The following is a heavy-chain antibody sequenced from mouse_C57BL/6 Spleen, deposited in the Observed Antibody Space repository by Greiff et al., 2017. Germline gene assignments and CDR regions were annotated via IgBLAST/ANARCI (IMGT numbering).Heavy chain of an antibody. J-gene: IGHJ1*03. CDR3: ARSSYYGSSYWYFDV. Sequence: EVQLQQSGPVLVKPGASVKMSCKASGYTFTDYYMNWVKQSHGKSLEWIGVINPYNGGTSYNQKFKGKATLTVDKSSSTAYMELNSLTSEDSAVYYCARSSYYGSSYWYFDVWGTGTTVTVSS. D-gene: IGHD1-1*01. CDR1: GYTFTDYY. CDR2: INPYNGGT. V-gene: IGHV1-19*01.